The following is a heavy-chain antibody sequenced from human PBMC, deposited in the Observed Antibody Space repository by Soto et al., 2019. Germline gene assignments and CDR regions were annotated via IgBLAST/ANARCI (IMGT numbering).Heavy chain of an antibody. CDR3: ASDGLVPAAISHYYYCGMDV. J-gene: IGHJ6*02. CDR1: GGTFSSYA. Sequence: QVQLVQSGAEVKKPGSSVKVSCKASGGTFSSYAISWVRQAPGQGLEWMGGIIPIFGTANYAQKFQGRVTITADESTSTAYMELSSLRPEDTAVYYCASDGLVPAAISHYYYCGMDVWGQGTTVTVSS. D-gene: IGHD2-2*02. CDR2: IIPIFGTA. V-gene: IGHV1-69*01.